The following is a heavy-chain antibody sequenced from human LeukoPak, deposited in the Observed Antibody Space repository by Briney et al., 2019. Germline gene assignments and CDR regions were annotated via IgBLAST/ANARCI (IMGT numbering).Heavy chain of an antibody. CDR3: ARVTNYYDSSGYPYYYYYYMDV. J-gene: IGHJ6*03. D-gene: IGHD3-22*01. V-gene: IGHV3-23*01. CDR2: ISGSGGST. Sequence: GGSLRLSCAASGFTFSSYAMSWVRQAPGKGLEWVSAISGSGGSTYYADSVKGRFTISRDNSKNTLYLQMNSLRAEDTAVYYCARVTNYYDSSGYPYYYYYYMDVWGKGTTVTVSS. CDR1: GFTFSSYA.